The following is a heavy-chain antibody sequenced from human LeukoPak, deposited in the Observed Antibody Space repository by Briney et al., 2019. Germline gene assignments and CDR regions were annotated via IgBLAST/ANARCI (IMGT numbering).Heavy chain of an antibody. D-gene: IGHD3-9*01. V-gene: IGHV1-69*13. CDR1: GGTFSSYA. CDR3: ARGRYRRYDILTGYYEYYYYGMDV. J-gene: IGHJ6*02. Sequence: SVKVSCKASGGTFSSYAISWVRQAPGQGLEWMGGIIPIFGTANYAQKFQGRVTITADESTSTAYMELSSLRSEDTAVYYCARGRYRRYDILTGYYEYYYYGMDVWGQGTTVTVSS. CDR2: IIPIFGTA.